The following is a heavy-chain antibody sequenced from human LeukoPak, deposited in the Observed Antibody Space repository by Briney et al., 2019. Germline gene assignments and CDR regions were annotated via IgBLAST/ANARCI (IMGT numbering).Heavy chain of an antibody. CDR1: GFTFTNAW. V-gene: IGHV3-15*01. CDR3: TMPRDTAMGNSVDF. CDR2: IKSKTDSGTT. D-gene: IGHD5-18*01. Sequence: PGGSLRLSCAASGFTFTNAWMGWVRKAPGKGLEWVGRIKSKTDSGTTDYAAPVKGRFTISRDDSKNTLYLQLYSLKTEDTAVYYCTMPRDTAMGNSVDFWGQGTLVTVSS. J-gene: IGHJ4*02.